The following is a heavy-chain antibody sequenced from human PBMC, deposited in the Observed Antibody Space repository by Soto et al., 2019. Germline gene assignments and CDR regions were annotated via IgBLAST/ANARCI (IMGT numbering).Heavy chain of an antibody. J-gene: IGHJ6*02. Sequence: QVQLQQWGAGLLKPSETLSLTCAVYGGSFSGYYWSWIRQPPGNGLEWIGEINHSGSTNYNPSLKSRVTISVDTSKIQFSLKLSSVTAADTAVYYCARDRRGYSNYVKVDVWGQGTTVTVSS. CDR2: INHSGST. D-gene: IGHD4-4*01. CDR1: GGSFSGYY. CDR3: ARDRRGYSNYVKVDV. V-gene: IGHV4-34*01.